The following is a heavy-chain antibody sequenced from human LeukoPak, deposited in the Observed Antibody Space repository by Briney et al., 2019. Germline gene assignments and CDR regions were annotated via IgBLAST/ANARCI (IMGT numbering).Heavy chain of an antibody. CDR3: ARDWVAGVPFDAFGI. Sequence: PGGSLRLSCAASGFTLSSYWMSWVRQAPGKGLEWVANIKEDGSEKYYVDSVKGRFTISRDNAQNSVYLHMNSLTAEDTALYYCARDWVAGVPFDAFGIWGQGTMVSVSS. D-gene: IGHD3-10*01. J-gene: IGHJ3*02. V-gene: IGHV3-7*03. CDR2: IKEDGSEK. CDR1: GFTLSSYW.